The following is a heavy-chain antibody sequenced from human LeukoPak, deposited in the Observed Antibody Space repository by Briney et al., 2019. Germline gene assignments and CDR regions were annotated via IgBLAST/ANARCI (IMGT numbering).Heavy chain of an antibody. CDR1: GDSISSGSHY. Sequence: SETLSLTCSVSGDSISSGSHYWAWIRQPPGKGLEWIGSVFQNVATYYNPSLQSRVTMSIDTSKNQCSLKLSSVTAADTAVYNCAREYYGTFEYWGQGTLVPVSS. CDR3: AREYYGTFEY. CDR2: VFQNVAT. V-gene: IGHV4-39*02. J-gene: IGHJ4*02. D-gene: IGHD3-16*01.